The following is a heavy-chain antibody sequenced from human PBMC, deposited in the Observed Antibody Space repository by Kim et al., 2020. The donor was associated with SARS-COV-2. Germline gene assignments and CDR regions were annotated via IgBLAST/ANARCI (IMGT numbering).Heavy chain of an antibody. J-gene: IGHJ6*02. Sequence: ASVKVSCKASGYTFTSYAMNWVRQAPGQGLEWMGWINTNTGNPTYAQGFTGRFVFSLDTSVSTAYLQISSLKAEDTAVYYCARGFTMVRDNYYYYGMDVWGQGTTVTVSS. CDR1: GYTFTSYA. CDR3: ARGFTMVRDNYYYYGMDV. V-gene: IGHV7-4-1*02. CDR2: INTNTGNP. D-gene: IGHD3-10*01.